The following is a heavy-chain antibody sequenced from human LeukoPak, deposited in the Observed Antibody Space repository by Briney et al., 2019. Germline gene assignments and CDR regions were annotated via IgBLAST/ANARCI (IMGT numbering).Heavy chain of an antibody. CDR1: GFTFSSYW. V-gene: IGHV3-7*01. D-gene: IGHD6-13*01. Sequence: GGSLRLSCAASGFTFSSYWTSWVRQAPGKGLEWVANIKQDGSEKYYVDSVKGRFTISRDNAKNSLYLQMNSLRAEDAAVYYCARGRAAADWGQGTLVTVSS. CDR2: IKQDGSEK. J-gene: IGHJ4*02. CDR3: ARGRAAAD.